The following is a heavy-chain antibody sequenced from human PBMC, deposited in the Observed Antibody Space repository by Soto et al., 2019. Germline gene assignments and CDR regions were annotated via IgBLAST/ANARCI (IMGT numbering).Heavy chain of an antibody. CDR1: VEPMTGGYY. V-gene: IGHV4-38-2*01. Sequence: SETLSLTCDVSVEPMTGGYYWGWIRQSPGKGLEWIGSIYYGGTTYYNPSLRSRLAISIDTSKNQFSLRLSSVTAADTALYYCARGWYYFDGWGQGSLVTVSS. CDR2: IYYGGTT. CDR3: ARGWYYFDG. J-gene: IGHJ4*02. D-gene: IGHD2-15*01.